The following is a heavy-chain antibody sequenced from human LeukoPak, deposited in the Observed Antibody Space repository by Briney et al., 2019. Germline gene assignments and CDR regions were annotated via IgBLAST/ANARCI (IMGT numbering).Heavy chain of an antibody. J-gene: IGHJ3*02. CDR1: GYTFTSYG. V-gene: IGHV1-18*01. CDR3: ARDHGLRYFDWLLVDASDI. CDR2: ISAYNGNT. D-gene: IGHD3-9*01. Sequence: ASVKVSCKASGYTFTSYGISWVRQAPGQGLEWMGWISAYNGNTNYAQKLQGRVTMTTDTSASTAYMELRSLRSDDTAVYYCARDHGLRYFDWLLVDASDIWGQGTMVTVSS.